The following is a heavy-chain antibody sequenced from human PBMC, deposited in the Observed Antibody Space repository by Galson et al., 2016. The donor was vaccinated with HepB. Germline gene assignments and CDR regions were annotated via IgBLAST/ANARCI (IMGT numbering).Heavy chain of an antibody. V-gene: IGHV3-74*01. CDR3: VTDDPGLGIES. J-gene: IGHJ4*02. CDR1: GFTFGTYW. D-gene: IGHD3-10*01. CDR2: INSDKTGS. Sequence: SLRLSCAASGFTFGTYWMHWVRQVPGKGLLWVSHINSDKTGSTYADSVKGRFTISRDNARNTLYLQMNSLRAEDSGVYYCVTDDPGLGIESWGQGTLVTVSS.